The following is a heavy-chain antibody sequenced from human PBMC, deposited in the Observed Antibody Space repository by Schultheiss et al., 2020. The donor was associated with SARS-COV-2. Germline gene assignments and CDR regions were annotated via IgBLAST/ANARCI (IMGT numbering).Heavy chain of an antibody. CDR3: ATRYVLRFLEWLPFDY. J-gene: IGHJ4*01. CDR1: GYTLTELS. CDR2: FDPEDGET. Sequence: ASVKVSCKVSGYTLTELSMHWVRQAPGKGLEWMGGFDPEDGETIYAQKFQGRVTMTEDTSTDTAYMELSSLRSEDTAVYYCATRYVLRFLEWLPFDYWGHGALVTVSS. V-gene: IGHV1-24*01. D-gene: IGHD3-3*01.